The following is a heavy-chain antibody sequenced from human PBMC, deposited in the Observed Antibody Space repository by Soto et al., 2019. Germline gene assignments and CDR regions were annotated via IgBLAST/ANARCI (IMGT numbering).Heavy chain of an antibody. CDR2: ISSSSSYT. V-gene: IGHV3-11*06. Sequence: QVQLVESGGGLVKPGGSLRLSCAASGFTFSDYYMSWIRQAPGKGLEWVSYISSSSSYTNYADSVKGRFTISRDNAKNSLYLKMNSLRAEDTAVYYCARVSPTDGYTLYYFDYGGQGTLVTVSS. CDR1: GFTFSDYY. J-gene: IGHJ4*02. D-gene: IGHD5-12*01. CDR3: ARVSPTDGYTLYYFDY.